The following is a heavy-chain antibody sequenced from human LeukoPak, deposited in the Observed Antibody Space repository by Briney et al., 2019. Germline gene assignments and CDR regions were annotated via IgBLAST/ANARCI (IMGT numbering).Heavy chain of an antibody. J-gene: IGHJ4*02. V-gene: IGHV4-59*08. CDR2: IYYSGST. CDR1: GGSISSYY. Sequence: SETLSLTCTVSGGSISSYYWSWIRQPPGKGLEWIGYIYYSGSTNYNPSLKSRVTISVDTSKNQFSLKLSSVTAADTAVYYCARHSYYDSSGERYFDYWGQGTLVTVSS. D-gene: IGHD3-22*01. CDR3: ARHSYYDSSGERYFDY.